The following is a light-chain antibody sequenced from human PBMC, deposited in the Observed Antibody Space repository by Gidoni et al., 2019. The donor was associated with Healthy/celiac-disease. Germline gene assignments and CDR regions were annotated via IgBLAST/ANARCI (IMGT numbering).Light chain of an antibody. J-gene: IGKJ4*01. CDR1: QSVSSN. Sequence: IVMTQSPATLSVSPGERATLSCRASQSVSSNLSWYQQKPGQAPRILIYGASTRATGIPARCSGSRSGTEFTLTISSLQSEDYAVYYCQQYNNWPPLTFGGGTKVEIK. V-gene: IGKV3-15*01. CDR3: QQYNNWPPLT. CDR2: GAS.